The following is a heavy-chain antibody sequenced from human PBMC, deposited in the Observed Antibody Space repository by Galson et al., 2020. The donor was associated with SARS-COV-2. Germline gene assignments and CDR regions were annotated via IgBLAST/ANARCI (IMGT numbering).Heavy chain of an antibody. V-gene: IGHV3-30*18. CDR1: GFTFSSYG. CDR2: ISYDGSNK. J-gene: IGHJ4*02. D-gene: IGHD3-16*01. CDR3: ANFPVGGDNPIDY. Sequence: GGSLRLSCAASGFTFSSYGMHWVRQAPGKGLEGVAVISYDGSNKYYADSVKGRFTISRDNSKNTLYLQMNSLRAEDTAVYYCANFPVGGDNPIDYWGQGTLVTVSS.